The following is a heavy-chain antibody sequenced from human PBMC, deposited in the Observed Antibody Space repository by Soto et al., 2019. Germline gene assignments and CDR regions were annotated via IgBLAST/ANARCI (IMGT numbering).Heavy chain of an antibody. CDR2: MNPNSGNT. CDR1: GYTFTSYD. CDR3: ARAGTIAARQDDTFDI. V-gene: IGHV1-8*02. D-gene: IGHD6-6*01. J-gene: IGHJ3*02. Sequence: ASVKVSCKASGYTFTSYDINWVRQATGQGLEWMGWMNPNSGNTGYAQKFQGRVTMTRNTSISTAYMELSSLRSEDTAVYYCARAGTIAARQDDTFDIWGQGTMVTVSS.